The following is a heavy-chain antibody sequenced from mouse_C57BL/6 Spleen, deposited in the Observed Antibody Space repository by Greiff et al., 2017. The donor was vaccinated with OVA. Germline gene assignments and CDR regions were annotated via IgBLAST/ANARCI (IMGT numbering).Heavy chain of an antibody. V-gene: IGHV1-61*01. CDR2: IYPSDSET. J-gene: IGHJ2*01. CDR1: GYTFTSYW. CDR3: ARSRGLWDY. D-gene: IGHD3-1*01. Sequence: QVQLQQPGAELVRPGSSVKLSCKASGYTFTSYWMDWVKQRPGQGLEWIGNIYPSDSETHYNQKFKDKATLTVDKSSSTAYMQLSSLTSEDSAFYYCARSRGLWDYWGQGTTLTVSS.